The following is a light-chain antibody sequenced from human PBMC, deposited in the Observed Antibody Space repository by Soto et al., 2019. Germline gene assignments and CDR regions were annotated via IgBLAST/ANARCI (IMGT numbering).Light chain of an antibody. CDR1: HSVSDNY. CDR3: QHFSFSLST. CDR2: GAS. V-gene: IGKV3-20*01. Sequence: EMVLTQSPGTLSLSPGERVTLSCRASHSVSDNYLAWYQQKPGQAPRLLFFGASRRATGIPDRFSGSGSGTDFTLTISSLEPEDFALYYRQHFSFSLSTFGQGTRLEIK. J-gene: IGKJ5*01.